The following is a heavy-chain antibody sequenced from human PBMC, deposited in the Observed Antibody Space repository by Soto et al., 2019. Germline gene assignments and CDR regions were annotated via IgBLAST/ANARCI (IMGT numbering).Heavy chain of an antibody. V-gene: IGHV1-69*06. J-gene: IGHJ6*02. D-gene: IGHD3-9*01. CDR1: GGTFSSYA. Sequence: QVQLVQSGAEVKKPGSSVKVSCKASGGTFSSYAISWVRQAPGQGLEWMGGIITIFGTANYAQKFQGRVTITADKSTSTAYMELSRLRSEDTAVYYCARGGRYFDWLLGYYGMDVWGQGTTVTVSS. CDR3: ARGGRYFDWLLGYYGMDV. CDR2: IITIFGTA.